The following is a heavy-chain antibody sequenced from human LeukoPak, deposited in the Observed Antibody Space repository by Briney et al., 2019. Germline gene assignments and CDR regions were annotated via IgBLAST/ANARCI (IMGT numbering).Heavy chain of an antibody. V-gene: IGHV4-30-4*01. CDR1: DGSISSGDYY. J-gene: IGHJ4*02. CDR3: ARARIQLWFGN. Sequence: SETLSLTCTVSDGSISSGDYYWSWIRQPPGKGLEWIGYIYYSGSTYYNPSLKSRVTISVDTSKNQFSLKLSSVTAADTAVYYCARARIQLWFGNWGQGTLVTVSS. D-gene: IGHD5-18*01. CDR2: IYYSGST.